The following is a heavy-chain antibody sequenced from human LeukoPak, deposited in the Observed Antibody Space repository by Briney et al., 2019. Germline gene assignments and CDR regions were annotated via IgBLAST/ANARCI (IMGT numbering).Heavy chain of an antibody. V-gene: IGHV3-33*01. J-gene: IGHJ3*02. CDR3: ARAGGSTDYPYDGLDI. Sequence: GGSLRLSCAASGFTFSSYGMHWVRQAPGKGLEWVAVIWNDGSNKNHADSVKGRFTISRDNSKNTLYLQMNTLRAEDTAVYYCARAGGSTDYPYDGLDIWGQGTKVTVSS. CDR2: IWNDGSNK. CDR1: GFTFSSYG. D-gene: IGHD3-16*01.